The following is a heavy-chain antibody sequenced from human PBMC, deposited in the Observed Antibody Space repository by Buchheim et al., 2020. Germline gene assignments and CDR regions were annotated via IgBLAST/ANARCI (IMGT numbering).Heavy chain of an antibody. CDR3: ARDPDYYDSSGYYDAAYYFDY. J-gene: IGHJ4*02. V-gene: IGHV3-30-3*01. Sequence: QVQLVESGGGVVQPGRSLRLSCAASGFTFSSYAMHWVRQAPGKGLAWVAVISYDGSNKYYADSVKGRFTISRDNSKNTLYLQMNSLKAEDTAVYYWARDPDYYDSSGYYDAAYYFDYWGQGTL. CDR1: GFTFSSYA. CDR2: ISYDGSNK. D-gene: IGHD3-22*01.